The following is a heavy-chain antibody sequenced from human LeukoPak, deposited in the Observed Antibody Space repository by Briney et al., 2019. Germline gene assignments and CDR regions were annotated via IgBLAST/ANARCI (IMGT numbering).Heavy chain of an antibody. CDR2: ISASGGTT. D-gene: IGHD2-2*01. J-gene: IGHJ5*02. V-gene: IGHV3-23*01. Sequence: GGSLRLSCAASGFTFNSYAMSWVRQAPGKGLEWVSAISASGGTTYYADSVKGRFTISRDNSENTLFLQMTSLRAEDMAVYYCAKEPREYCSSTSCPNWFDLWGQGTLVTVSS. CDR3: AKEPREYCSSTSCPNWFDL. CDR1: GFTFNSYA.